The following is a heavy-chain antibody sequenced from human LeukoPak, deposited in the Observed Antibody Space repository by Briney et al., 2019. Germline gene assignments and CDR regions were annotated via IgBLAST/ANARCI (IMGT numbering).Heavy chain of an antibody. V-gene: IGHV3-7*01. CDR3: VRSIDY. Sequence: PGGSLRLSYAASGFTVSSNYMSWVRQAPGKGLEWAANINPDGSATFYVDSVKGRFTISRDNAKNSLYLQMNSLRVEDTAVYYCVRSIDYWGQGNLVTVSS. CDR1: GFTVSSNY. CDR2: INPDGSAT. J-gene: IGHJ4*02.